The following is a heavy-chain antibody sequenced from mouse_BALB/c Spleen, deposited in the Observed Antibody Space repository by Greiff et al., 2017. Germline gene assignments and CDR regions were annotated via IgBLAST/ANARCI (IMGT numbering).Heavy chain of an antibody. D-gene: IGHD1-1*01. V-gene: IGHV5-17*02. CDR3: ARALYYYGSSYEGYYAMDY. CDR1: GFTFSSFG. CDR2: ISSGSSTI. Sequence: EVHLVESGGGLVQPGGSRKLSCAASGFTFSSFGMHWVRQAPEKGLEWVAYISSGSSTIYYADTVKGRFTISRDNPKNTLFLQMTSLRSEDTAMYYCARALYYYGSSYEGYYAMDYWGQGTSVTVSS. J-gene: IGHJ4*01.